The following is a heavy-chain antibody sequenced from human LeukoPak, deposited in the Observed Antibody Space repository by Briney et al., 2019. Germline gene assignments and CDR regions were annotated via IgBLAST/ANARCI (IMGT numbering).Heavy chain of an antibody. D-gene: IGHD2/OR15-2a*01. Sequence: PGGSLRFSCAASGFTFSSYGMSWVRQAPGKGLEWVSAISGSGGSTYYADSVKGRFTISRDNSRNTLYLQMNSLRAEDTAVYYCARSGLSRFGFWGQGTLVTVSS. J-gene: IGHJ4*02. V-gene: IGHV3-23*01. CDR2: ISGSGGST. CDR3: ARSGLSRFGF. CDR1: GFTFSSYG.